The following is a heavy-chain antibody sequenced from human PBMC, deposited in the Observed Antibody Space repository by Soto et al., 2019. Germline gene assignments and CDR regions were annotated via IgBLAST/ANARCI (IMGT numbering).Heavy chain of an antibody. D-gene: IGHD4-17*01. J-gene: IGHJ3*02. CDR2: IYSGGST. Sequence: GGSLRLSCAASGFTVSSNYMSWVRQAPGKGLEWVSVIYSGGSTYYADSVKGRFTISRDNSKNTLYLQMNSLRAEDTAVYYCARFGSDYGGNPDFAFDIWGQGTMVTVSS. CDR3: ARFGSDYGGNPDFAFDI. V-gene: IGHV3-53*01. CDR1: GFTVSSNY.